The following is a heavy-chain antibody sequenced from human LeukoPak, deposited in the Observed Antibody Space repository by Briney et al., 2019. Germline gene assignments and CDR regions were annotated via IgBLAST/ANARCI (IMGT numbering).Heavy chain of an antibody. CDR3: ARVYRSSSGYCFDY. CDR2: IKQDGSEK. Sequence: PGGSLRLSCAASGFTSSSYWMSWVPQAPGKGLEWVANIKQDGSEKYYVDSVKGRFTISRDNAKNSLYLQMNSLRAEDTAVYYCARVYRSSSGYCFDYWGQGTLVTVSS. V-gene: IGHV3-7*01. CDR1: GFTSSSYW. D-gene: IGHD6-6*01. J-gene: IGHJ4*02.